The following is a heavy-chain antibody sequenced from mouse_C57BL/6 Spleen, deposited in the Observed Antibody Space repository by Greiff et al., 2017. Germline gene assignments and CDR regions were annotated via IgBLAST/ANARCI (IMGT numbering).Heavy chain of an antibody. CDR2: INPYNGDT. V-gene: IGHV1-20*01. J-gene: IGHJ2*01. Sequence: VQLQQSGPELVKPGDSVKISCKASGYSFTSYFMNWVMQSHGKSLEWIGRINPYNGDTFYNQKFKGKATLTVDKSSSTAHMELRSLTSEDSAVYYCARVNMGLRETQYYFDYWGQGTTLTVSS. CDR1: GYSFTSYF. CDR3: ARVNMGLRETQYYFDY. D-gene: IGHD2-4*01.